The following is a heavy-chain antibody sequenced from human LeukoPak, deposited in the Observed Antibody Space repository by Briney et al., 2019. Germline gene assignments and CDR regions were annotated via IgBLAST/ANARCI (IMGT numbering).Heavy chain of an antibody. CDR3: ASPGPHTSRAPRSYYYYGLDV. D-gene: IGHD6-6*01. CDR2: INHSGAT. CDR1: AGSFSGYY. Sequence: PSQTLSLTCAVYAGSFSGYYWSSVSQPPGKGLELNGEINHSGATNYNPYLKSRVTISVDTSKNRFSLKLSSVTAADTAVFYCASPGPHTSRAPRSYYYYGLDVWGQGTTVTVSS. V-gene: IGHV4-34*01. J-gene: IGHJ6*02.